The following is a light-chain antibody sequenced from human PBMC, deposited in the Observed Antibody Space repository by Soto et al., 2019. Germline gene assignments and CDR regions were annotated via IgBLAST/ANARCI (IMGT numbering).Light chain of an antibody. V-gene: IGKV3-20*01. Sequence: EIALTQSPGTLSLSPGERATLSCRASRSLSSSYVVWYQQKPGQAPRLLIYAASRRATGIPDRFSGSGSATEYTLTNSRLEPEDFSVYYCQQQGTFGQGTKLEIK. CDR2: AAS. CDR3: QQQGT. J-gene: IGKJ2*01. CDR1: RSLSSSY.